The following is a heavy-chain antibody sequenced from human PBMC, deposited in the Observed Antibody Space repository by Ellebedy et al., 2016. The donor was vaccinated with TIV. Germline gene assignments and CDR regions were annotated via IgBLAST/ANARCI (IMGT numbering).Heavy chain of an antibody. J-gene: IGHJ4*02. CDR3: AKGRRTIVVVPAATDY. CDR2: ISGSGGST. CDR1: GFTFSSYA. D-gene: IGHD2-2*01. Sequence: GESLKISCAASGFTFSSYAMSWVRQAPGKGLEWVSAISGSGGSTYYADSVKGRFTISRDNSKNTLYLQMNSLRAEDTAVYYCAKGRRTIVVVPAATDYWGQGTLVTVSS. V-gene: IGHV3-23*01.